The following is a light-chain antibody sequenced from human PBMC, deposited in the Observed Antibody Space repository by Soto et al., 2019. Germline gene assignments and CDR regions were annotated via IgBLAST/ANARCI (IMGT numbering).Light chain of an antibody. V-gene: IGKV3-11*01. Sequence: EIVLTQSPATLSLSPGERATLSCWASQSISSYLAWYQQKPGQAPRLLIYDTSNRATGIPARFSGSGSGTDFTLTISSLEPEDFAVYYCQQRSNWPPPTFGGGTKVEIK. J-gene: IGKJ4*01. CDR2: DTS. CDR3: QQRSNWPPPT. CDR1: QSISSY.